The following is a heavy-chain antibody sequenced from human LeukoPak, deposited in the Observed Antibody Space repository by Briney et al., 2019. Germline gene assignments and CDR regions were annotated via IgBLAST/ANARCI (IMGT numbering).Heavy chain of an antibody. Sequence: GESLKISCKGSGYSFSNYWIGWVRQMPGKGLGWMGIIYPGDSDTMYSPSFQGQVTISADRSISTAYLQWSGLKASDTAMYYCARLYSTSSNRWFDPWGQGTLVTVSS. CDR1: GYSFSNYW. J-gene: IGHJ5*02. CDR2: IYPGDSDT. V-gene: IGHV5-51*01. D-gene: IGHD6-6*01. CDR3: ARLYSTSSNRWFDP.